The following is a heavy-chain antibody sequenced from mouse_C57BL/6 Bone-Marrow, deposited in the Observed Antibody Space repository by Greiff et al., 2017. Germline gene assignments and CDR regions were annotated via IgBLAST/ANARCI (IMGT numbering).Heavy chain of an antibody. D-gene: IGHD2-4*01. CDR2: IYPGDGDT. V-gene: IGHV1-82*01. CDR1: GYAFSSSW. Sequence: QVQLQQSGPELVKPGASVKISCKASGYAFSSSWMNWVKQRPGKGLEWIGRIYPGDGDTNYNGKFKGKATLTADKSSSTAYMQLSSLTSEDSAVYFCATFYYDYDEGFGYWGQGTTLTVSS. CDR3: ATFYYDYDEGFGY. J-gene: IGHJ2*01.